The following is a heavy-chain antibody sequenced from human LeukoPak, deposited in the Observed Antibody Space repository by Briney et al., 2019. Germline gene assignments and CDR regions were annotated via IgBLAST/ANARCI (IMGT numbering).Heavy chain of an antibody. CDR3: ARADVDTAMVYFDY. Sequence: SETLSLTCTVSGGSISSYYWSWIRQPPGKGLEWIGYIYYSGSTNYNSSLKSRVTISVDTSKNQFSLKPSSVTAADTAVYYCARADVDTAMVYFDYWGQGTLVTVSS. V-gene: IGHV4-59*01. D-gene: IGHD5-18*01. CDR2: IYYSGST. J-gene: IGHJ4*02. CDR1: GGSISSYY.